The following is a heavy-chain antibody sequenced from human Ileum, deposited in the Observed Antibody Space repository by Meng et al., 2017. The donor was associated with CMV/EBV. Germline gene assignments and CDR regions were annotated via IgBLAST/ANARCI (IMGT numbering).Heavy chain of an antibody. V-gene: IGHV3-11*01. J-gene: IGHJ4*02. Sequence: GFTCSDYFVIWIRQAQGKGLEWVSHISSSGSTASYADSVKGRFTISRDNAKNSLYLQMNSLRAEDTAVYYCARVWCSSTPTRIDYWGQGTLVTVSS. CDR1: GFTCSDYF. CDR2: ISSSGSTA. CDR3: ARVWCSSTPTRIDY. D-gene: IGHD6-13*01.